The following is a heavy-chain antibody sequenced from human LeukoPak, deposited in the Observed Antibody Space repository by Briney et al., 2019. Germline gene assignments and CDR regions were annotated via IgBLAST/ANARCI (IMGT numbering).Heavy chain of an antibody. CDR2: ISGSGGST. D-gene: IGHD6-19*01. CDR1: GVTFSSYA. CDR3: AKDRRAVGSLFDY. J-gene: IGHJ4*02. V-gene: IGHV3-23*01. Sequence: PGGSLRLSCVASGVTFSSYAMHWVRQAPGKGLEWVSAISGSGGSTYYADSVKGRFTISRDNSKNTLYLQMNSLRAEDTAVYYCAKDRRAVGSLFDYWGQGTLVTVSS.